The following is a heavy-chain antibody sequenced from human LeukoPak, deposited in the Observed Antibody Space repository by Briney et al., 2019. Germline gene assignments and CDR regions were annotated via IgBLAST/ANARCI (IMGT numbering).Heavy chain of an antibody. D-gene: IGHD6-13*01. V-gene: IGHV4-59*12. Sequence: PSETLSLTCTVSGGLISTYYWSWIRQPPGKGLEWIGYIYYSGSTNYNPSLKSRVTISVDTSKNQFSLKLTSVTAADTAEYYCARAPPSAAGYYYGLDVWGQGITVTVSS. CDR3: ARAPPSAAGYYYGLDV. J-gene: IGHJ6*02. CDR2: IYYSGST. CDR1: GGLISTYY.